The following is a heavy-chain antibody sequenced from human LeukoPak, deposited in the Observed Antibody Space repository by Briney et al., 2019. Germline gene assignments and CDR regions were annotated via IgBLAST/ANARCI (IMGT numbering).Heavy chain of an antibody. CDR2: INPSGGAT. D-gene: IGHD3-22*01. J-gene: IGHJ4*02. Sequence: ASAKVSCKASGYTFTSYYVHWMRQAPGQGPEWMGIINPSGGATRYAQKFQGRVTMTRDMSTSTVYMDLSSLRSDDTALYYCARDRDRSGSDLFDYWGQGTLVTVSS. CDR3: ARDRDRSGSDLFDY. CDR1: GYTFTSYY. V-gene: IGHV1-46*01.